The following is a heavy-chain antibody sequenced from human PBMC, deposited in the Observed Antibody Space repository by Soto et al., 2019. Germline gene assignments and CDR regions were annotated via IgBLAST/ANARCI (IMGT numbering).Heavy chain of an antibody. CDR3: ARRGNQWLVFFDY. J-gene: IGHJ4*02. CDR2: ISSSSSYI. D-gene: IGHD6-19*01. CDR1: GFTFSSYS. V-gene: IGHV3-21*04. Sequence: PGGSLRLSCAASGFTFSSYSMNWVRQAPGKGLEWVSSISSSSSYIYYADSVKGRFTISRDNAKNSLYLQMNSLGAEDTAVYYCARRGNQWLVFFDYWGQGTLVTVSS.